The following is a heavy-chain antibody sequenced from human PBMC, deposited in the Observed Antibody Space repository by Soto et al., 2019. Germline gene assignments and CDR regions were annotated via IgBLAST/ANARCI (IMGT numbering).Heavy chain of an antibody. Sequence: EVQLVETGGGLVQTGGSLRLSCAASGFTVSSNYMNWVRQAPGEGLEWVSVISGSGATFYADSVKGRFTTSRDNSKNTVYLHMNSLRDEDTAVYYCVGTYDDSRGLDFWGQGALVTVSS. CDR2: ISGSGAT. CDR1: GFTVSSNY. CDR3: VGTYDDSRGLDF. V-gene: IGHV3-53*02. J-gene: IGHJ4*02. D-gene: IGHD4-17*01.